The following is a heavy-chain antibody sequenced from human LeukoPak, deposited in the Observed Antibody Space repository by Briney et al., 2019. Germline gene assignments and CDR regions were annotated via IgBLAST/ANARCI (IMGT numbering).Heavy chain of an antibody. CDR1: GGTFSSYA. CDR2: INPNSGGT. V-gene: IGHV1-2*02. D-gene: IGHD4-23*01. Sequence: ASVKVSCKASGGTFSSYAISWVRQAPGQGLEWMGWINPNSGGTNYAQKFQGRVTMTRDTSISTAYMELSRLRSDDTAVYYCARGDSTVVNPAPHGPWGQGTLVTVSS. CDR3: ARGDSTVVNPAPHGP. J-gene: IGHJ5*02.